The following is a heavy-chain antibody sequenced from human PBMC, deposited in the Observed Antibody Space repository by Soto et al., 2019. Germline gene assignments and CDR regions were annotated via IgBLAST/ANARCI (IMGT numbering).Heavy chain of an antibody. Sequence: SETLSLTCTVSGGSISSSSYYWGWIRQPPGKGLEWIGSIYYSGSTYYNPSLKSRVTISVDTPKNQFSLKLSSVTAADTAVYYCASQDYIWGSYRLSYFDYWGQGTLVTVSS. CDR3: ASQDYIWGSYRLSYFDY. CDR1: GGSISSSSYY. J-gene: IGHJ4*02. V-gene: IGHV4-39*01. D-gene: IGHD3-16*02. CDR2: IYYSGST.